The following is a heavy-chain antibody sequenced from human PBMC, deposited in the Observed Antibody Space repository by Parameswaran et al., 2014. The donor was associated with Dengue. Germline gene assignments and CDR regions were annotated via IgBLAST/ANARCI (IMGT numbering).Heavy chain of an antibody. Sequence: VRRGVQEGAWSGSSSISSSSSYIYYADSVKGRFTISRDNAKNSLYLQMNSLRAEDTAVYYCARLGLSDLLPYGDRAYYYYMDVWGKGTTVTVSS. D-gene: IGHD4-17*01. CDR2: ISSSSSYI. CDR3: ARLGLSDLLPYGDRAYYYYMDV. V-gene: IGHV3-21*01. J-gene: IGHJ6*03.